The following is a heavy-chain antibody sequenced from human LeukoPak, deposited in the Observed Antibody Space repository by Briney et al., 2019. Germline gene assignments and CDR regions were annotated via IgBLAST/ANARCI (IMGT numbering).Heavy chain of an antibody. Sequence: GGSLRLSCAASGFTFSDYAMHWVRQAPGKGLEWVAVVSYDGTNEYYAESVKGRFTISRDNAKCTVILQMDSLRVEDTAVYYCAKDDYGMDVWGQGTTVTVSS. CDR3: AKDDYGMDV. V-gene: IGHV3-30-3*01. CDR1: GFTFSDYA. J-gene: IGHJ6*02. CDR2: VSYDGTNE.